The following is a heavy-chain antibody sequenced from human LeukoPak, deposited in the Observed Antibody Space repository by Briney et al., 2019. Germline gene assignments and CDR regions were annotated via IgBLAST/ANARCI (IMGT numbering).Heavy chain of an antibody. D-gene: IGHD2-2*02. CDR1: GGTFSSYA. V-gene: IGHV1-69*04. CDR3: ARGKYCSSTSCYNYFDY. Sequence: GASVKVSCKASGGTFSSYAISWVRQAPGQGLEWMGRIIPILGIANYAQKFQGRVTITADKSTSTAYMELSSLRSEDTAVYYCARGKYCSSTSCYNYFDYWGQGTLVTVSS. J-gene: IGHJ4*02. CDR2: IIPILGIA.